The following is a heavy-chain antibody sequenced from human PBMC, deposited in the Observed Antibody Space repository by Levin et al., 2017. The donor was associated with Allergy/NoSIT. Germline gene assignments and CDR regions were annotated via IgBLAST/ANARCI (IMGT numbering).Heavy chain of an antibody. CDR3: ARDLEGFSGYKPYCYIDV. J-gene: IGHJ6*03. Sequence: SQTLSLTCSVSGDSISRGFYYWSWIRQPAGEGLEWIGRIYVTGSTTYSPSLKSRVTLSLDRSKDQVSLKINSVTAADTAVYYCARDLEGFSGYKPYCYIDVWGKGTTVTVSS. CDR1: GDSISRGFYY. CDR2: IYVTGST. V-gene: IGHV4-61*02. D-gene: IGHD5-12*01.